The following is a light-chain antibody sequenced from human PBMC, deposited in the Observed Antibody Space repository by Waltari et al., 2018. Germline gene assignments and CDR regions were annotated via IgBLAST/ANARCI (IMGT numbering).Light chain of an antibody. V-gene: IGKV3-11*01. CDR3: QQYSNGPGT. Sequence: EVVLTQSPATLSLSPGERATLSCRASQSVSSYLAWYQQKPGQVPRLLIYDASNRATGIPARFSGIGSGTDFALTSSSLEPEDFAVYYCQQYSNGPGTFGEGTKVEIK. J-gene: IGKJ1*01. CDR2: DAS. CDR1: QSVSSY.